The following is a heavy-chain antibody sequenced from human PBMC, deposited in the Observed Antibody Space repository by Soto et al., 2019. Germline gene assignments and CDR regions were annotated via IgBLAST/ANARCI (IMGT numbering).Heavy chain of an antibody. CDR1: GGSISSSNW. V-gene: IGHV4-4*02. CDR2: IYHSGST. CDR3: AGDTSSSVAFDY. J-gene: IGHJ4*02. D-gene: IGHD6-6*01. Sequence: SETLSLTCAVSGGSISSSNWWSWVRQPPGKGLEWIGEIYHSGSTNYNPSLKSRVTISVDKSKNQFSLKLSSVTAADTAVYYCAGDTSSSVAFDYWGQGTLVTVSS.